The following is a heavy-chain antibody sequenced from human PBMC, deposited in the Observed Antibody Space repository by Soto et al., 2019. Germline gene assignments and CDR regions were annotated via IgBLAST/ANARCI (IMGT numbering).Heavy chain of an antibody. V-gene: IGHV1-18*01. CDR2: ISAYNGNT. CDR3: ARVGDYDSSGYYYGVYWFDP. Sequence: ASVKLSCKASGYTFTSYGISWGRQAPEQGLEWMGWISAYNGNTNYAQKLQGRVTMTTDTSTSTAYMELRSLRSDDTAVYYCARVGDYDSSGYYYGVYWFDPWGQGTLVTVSS. D-gene: IGHD3-22*01. CDR1: GYTFTSYG. J-gene: IGHJ5*02.